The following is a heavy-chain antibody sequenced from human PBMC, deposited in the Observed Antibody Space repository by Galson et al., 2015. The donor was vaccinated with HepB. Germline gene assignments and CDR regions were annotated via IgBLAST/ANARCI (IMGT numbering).Heavy chain of an antibody. V-gene: IGHV3-23*05. CDR1: GFTFSTYT. CDR3: ARMYDTSGPMFY. Sequence: SLRLSCAASGFTFSTYTMHWVRQAPGKGLEWVSIMYNSGDTYYTDSVKGRFTISGDISKNTVYLQMSSLRAEDTALYYCARMYDTSGPMFYWGQGTLVTVSS. CDR2: MYNSGDT. D-gene: IGHD3-22*01. J-gene: IGHJ4*02.